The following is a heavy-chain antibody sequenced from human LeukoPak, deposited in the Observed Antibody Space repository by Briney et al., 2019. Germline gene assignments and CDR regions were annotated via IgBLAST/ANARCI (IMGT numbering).Heavy chain of an antibody. D-gene: IGHD5-24*01. Sequence: GASVKVSCKASGYTFTGYYMHWVRQAPGQGLEWMGWINPNSGGTNYAQKFQGRVTMARDTSISTAYMELSRLRSDDTAVYYCARDGSGWLQFFPHPIDYWGQGTLVTVSS. V-gene: IGHV1-2*02. J-gene: IGHJ4*02. CDR3: ARDGSGWLQFFPHPIDY. CDR1: GYTFTGYY. CDR2: INPNSGGT.